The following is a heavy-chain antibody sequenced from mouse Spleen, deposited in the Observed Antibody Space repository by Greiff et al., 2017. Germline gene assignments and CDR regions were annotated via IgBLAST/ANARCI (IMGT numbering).Heavy chain of an antibody. CDR2: IHPNSGST. CDR1: GYTFTSYW. J-gene: IGHJ3*01. CDR3: ARGLYGSSSAWLAY. V-gene: IGHV1-64*01. Sequence: QVQLQQPGAELVKPGASVKLSCKASGYTFTSYWMHWVKQRPGQGLEWIGMIHPNSGSTNYNEKFKSKATLTVDKSSSTAYMQLSSLTSEDSAVYYCARGLYGSSSAWLAYWGQGTLVTVSA. D-gene: IGHD1-1*01.